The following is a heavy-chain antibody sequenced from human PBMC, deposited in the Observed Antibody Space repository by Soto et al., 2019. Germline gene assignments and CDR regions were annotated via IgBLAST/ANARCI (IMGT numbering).Heavy chain of an antibody. Sequence: SETLSLTCAVYGGSFSGYYWSWIRQPPGKGLEWIGEINHSGSTNYNPSLKSRVTISVDTSKNQFSLKLSSVTAADTAVYYCASITGTTLTVDIWGQGTMVTVSS. V-gene: IGHV4-34*01. CDR3: ASITGTTLTVDI. CDR1: GGSFSGYY. J-gene: IGHJ3*02. D-gene: IGHD1-7*01. CDR2: INHSGST.